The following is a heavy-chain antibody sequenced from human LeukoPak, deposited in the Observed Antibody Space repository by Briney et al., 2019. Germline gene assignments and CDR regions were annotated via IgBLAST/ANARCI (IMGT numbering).Heavy chain of an antibody. J-gene: IGHJ3*02. V-gene: IGHV4-31*03. CDR2: IYYSGST. D-gene: IGHD3-3*01. Sequence: PSETLSLTCTVSGGSISSGGYYWSWIRQPPGKGLEWIGYIYYSGSTYYNPSLKSRVTISVDTSKNQFSLKLSSVTAADTAVYYCARAGAYDFWSGYPNAFDIWGQGTMVTVSS. CDR1: GGSISSGGYY. CDR3: ARAGAYDFWSGYPNAFDI.